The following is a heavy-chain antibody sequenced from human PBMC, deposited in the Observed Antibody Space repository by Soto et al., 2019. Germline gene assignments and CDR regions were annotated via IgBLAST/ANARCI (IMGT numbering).Heavy chain of an antibody. CDR2: FDPEDGET. J-gene: IGHJ4*02. V-gene: IGHV1-24*01. D-gene: IGHD5-12*01. Sequence: QVQLVQSGAEVKKPGASVKVSCKVSGYTLTELSMHWVRQAPGKGLEWMGGFDPEDGETIYAQKFQGRLSMTWDTYTDTADMELSRLRSEHTAVYYCASVGIVATIGLGYFAYWGRGTLVTVPS. CDR3: ASVGIVATIGLGYFAY. CDR1: GYTLTELS.